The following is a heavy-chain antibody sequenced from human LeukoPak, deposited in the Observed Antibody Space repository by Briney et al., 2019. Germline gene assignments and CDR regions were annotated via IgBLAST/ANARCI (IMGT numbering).Heavy chain of an antibody. V-gene: IGHV4-39*07. CDR2: IYYSGST. Sequence: SETLSLTCTVSGGSISSSSYYWGWIRQPPGKGLEWIGSIYYSGSTYYNPSLKSRVTISVDTSKNQFSLKLSSVTAADTAVYYCARQAGDYYYYGMDVWGQGTTVTVSS. CDR1: GGSISSSSYY. D-gene: IGHD6-13*01. J-gene: IGHJ6*02. CDR3: ARQAGDYYYYGMDV.